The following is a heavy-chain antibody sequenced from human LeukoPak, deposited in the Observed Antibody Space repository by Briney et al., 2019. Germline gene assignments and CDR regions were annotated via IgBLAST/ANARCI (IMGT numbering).Heavy chain of an antibody. CDR3: ARGGKGKFDY. Sequence: PSQTLSLTCTVSGGSISSGSYYWTWIRQPAGKGLEWIGRIYTSGSTNYNPSLKSRVTMSVDTSKNQFSLKLSSVTAADTAVYYCARGGKGKFDYWGQGTLVTVSS. J-gene: IGHJ4*02. V-gene: IGHV4-61*02. D-gene: IGHD3-10*01. CDR2: IYTSGST. CDR1: GGSISSGSYY.